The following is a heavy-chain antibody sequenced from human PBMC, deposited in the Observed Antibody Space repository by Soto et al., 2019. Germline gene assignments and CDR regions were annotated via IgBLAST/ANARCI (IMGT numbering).Heavy chain of an antibody. V-gene: IGHV3-7*03. D-gene: IGHD2-15*01. CDR2: IKQDGSEK. CDR3: ARGSKDSYPGSRIFDF. Sequence: EVQLVESGGGLVQPGGSLRLSCAASGFTFSSYWMSWVRQAPGKGLEWVANIKQDGSEKYYVDSVKGRFTISRDNAKNSRYLQMSSLRADDSAVYFCARGSKDSYPGSRIFDFWGRGTLVTVSS. CDR1: GFTFSSYW. J-gene: IGHJ4*02.